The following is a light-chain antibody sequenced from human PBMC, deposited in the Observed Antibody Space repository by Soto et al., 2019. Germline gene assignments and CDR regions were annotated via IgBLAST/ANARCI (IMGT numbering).Light chain of an antibody. J-gene: IGKJ2*01. CDR3: QHYCTSPPYT. V-gene: IGKV3-20*01. CDR1: QSISNY. Sequence: EIVLTQSPGTLSLSPGERATLSCRTSQSISNYLAWYQQKRGQAPRLLIYGASSRATGIPDRFSGSGSRTDFTLPISSLQPEDFPLYYCQHYCTSPPYTFGQGTKLEIK. CDR2: GAS.